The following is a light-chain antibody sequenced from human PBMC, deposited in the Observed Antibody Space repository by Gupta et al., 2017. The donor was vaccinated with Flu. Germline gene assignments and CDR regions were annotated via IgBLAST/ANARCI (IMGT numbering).Light chain of an antibody. V-gene: IGLV7-43*01. Sequence: QLVVTQEPSLTVSPGGTVTLTCDSSTGPVTSGYHASWFQQKPGQPPRSLIYSTTNTHSWTPARFSGSLLGGKAALMLSGVQPEDEADYYCLLYYDVLQWGVVGGGTKLTVL. CDR1: TGPVTSGYH. CDR3: LLYYDVLQWGV. J-gene: IGLJ2*01. CDR2: STT.